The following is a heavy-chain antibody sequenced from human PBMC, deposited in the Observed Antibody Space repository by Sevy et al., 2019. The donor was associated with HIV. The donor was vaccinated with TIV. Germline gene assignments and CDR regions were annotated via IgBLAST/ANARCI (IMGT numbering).Heavy chain of an antibody. Sequence: SETLSLTCTVSCDSVSSGSYYWSWIRQPPGKGLEWIGYMYYSGNTNYNPSLKSRVTISVDTSKNQFSLKLSSVTAADTAVYYCARQYDILTGYSHWGQGTLVTVSS. V-gene: IGHV4-61*01. D-gene: IGHD3-9*01. CDR2: MYYSGNT. CDR1: CDSVSSGSYY. CDR3: ARQYDILTGYSH. J-gene: IGHJ4*02.